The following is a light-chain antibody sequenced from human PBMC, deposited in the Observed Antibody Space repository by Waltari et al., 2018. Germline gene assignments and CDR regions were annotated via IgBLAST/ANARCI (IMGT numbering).Light chain of an antibody. V-gene: IGKV1-39*01. Sequence: DFRLTQYPFSLSASVGDCVTIPCRASQSISSYLHWYQQKPVKAPKLLIFAASSLQSGVPSRFSGSGSGTDFTLTISSLQPEDFATYYCQQSYSTLLTFGGGTKVEIK. CDR1: QSISSY. CDR2: AAS. CDR3: QQSYSTLLT. J-gene: IGKJ4*01.